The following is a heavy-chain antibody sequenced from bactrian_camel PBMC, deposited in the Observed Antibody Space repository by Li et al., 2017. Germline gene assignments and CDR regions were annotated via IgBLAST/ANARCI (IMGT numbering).Heavy chain of an antibody. Sequence: HVQLVESGGGSVQAGGTLRLSCTASGVRYSLQQLGWFRQAPGKEREGVAAIDSDGFAIYTDSVKGRFTITQDGARNLLYLQMSSLKPEDTATYYCAAEKVTFGFCLETQSAYEYWGQGTQVTVS. CDR1: GVRYSLQQ. V-gene: IGHV3S53*01. D-gene: IGHD1*01. CDR3: AAEKVTFGFCLETQSAYEY. CDR2: IDSDGFA. J-gene: IGHJ4*01.